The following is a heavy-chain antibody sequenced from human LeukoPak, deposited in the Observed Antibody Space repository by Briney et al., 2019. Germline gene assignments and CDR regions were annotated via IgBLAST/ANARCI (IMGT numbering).Heavy chain of an antibody. CDR1: GFTFTDYW. CDR2: IKPDGSEQ. CDR3: ARANNGGFDY. D-gene: IGHD2-8*01. J-gene: IGHJ4*02. Sequence: GGSLRLSYAASGFTFTDYWMHWVRQAPGKGLEWVANIKPDGSEQNYADSVKGRFTISRDNAKNSLYLHMNSLRADDTDVYYCARANNGGFDYWGQGALVTVSA. V-gene: IGHV3-7*01.